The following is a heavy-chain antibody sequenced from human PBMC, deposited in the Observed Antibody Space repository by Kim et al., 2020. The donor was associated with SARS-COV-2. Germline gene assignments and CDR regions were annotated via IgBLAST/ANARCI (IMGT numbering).Heavy chain of an antibody. CDR2: INAGNGNT. J-gene: IGHJ1*01. CDR3: ARDFAVVTAIEYFQH. V-gene: IGHV1-3*01. CDR1: GYTFTSYA. Sequence: ASVKVSCKASGYTFTSYAMHWVRQAPVQGLEWMGWINAGNGNTKYSQKFQGRVTITRDTSASTAYMELSSLRSEDTAVYYCARDFAVVTAIEYFQHWGQGTLVTVSS. D-gene: IGHD2-21*02.